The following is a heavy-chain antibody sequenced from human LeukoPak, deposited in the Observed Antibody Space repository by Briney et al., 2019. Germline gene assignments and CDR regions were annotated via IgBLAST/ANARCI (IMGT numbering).Heavy chain of an antibody. CDR2: IYYSGST. J-gene: IGHJ6*03. CDR3: ARDAPQVVVAATPVYYYYMDV. Sequence: SSETLSLTCTVSGGSISSYYWSWIRQPPGKGLEWIGDIYYSGSTNYTPSLKSRVTISVDTSTNQFSLKLSSVTAADTAVYYCARDAPQVVVAATPVYYYYMDVWGKGTTVTVSS. D-gene: IGHD2-15*01. V-gene: IGHV4-59*01. CDR1: GGSISSYY.